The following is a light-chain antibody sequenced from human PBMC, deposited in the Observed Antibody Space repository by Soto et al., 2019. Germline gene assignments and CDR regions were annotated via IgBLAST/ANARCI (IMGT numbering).Light chain of an antibody. V-gene: IGLV2-23*01. J-gene: IGLJ3*02. CDR2: EGT. CDR1: SSDFGSYSV. CDR3: HSYARGTLV. Sequence: QSALTQPASVSGSPGQSITISCTGTSSDFGSYSVVSWYQQHPGKAPKLLIYEGTKRPSGVSRRCSGSESGNTASLTISGLQAEDEADYYCHSYARGTLVFGGGTKLTVL.